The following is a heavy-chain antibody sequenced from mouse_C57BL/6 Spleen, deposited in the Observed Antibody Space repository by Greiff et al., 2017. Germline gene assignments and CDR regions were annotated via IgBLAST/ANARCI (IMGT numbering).Heavy chain of an antibody. Sequence: VQLQQSGPELVKPGASVKMSCKASGYTFTSYVMHWVKQKPGQGLEWIGYIYPYNDGTKYNEKFKGKATLTSDKSSSTAYMELSSLTSEDSAVYYCARSGYYGSSFPAWFAYWGQGTLVTVSA. CDR3: ARSGYYGSSFPAWFAY. J-gene: IGHJ3*01. D-gene: IGHD1-1*01. V-gene: IGHV1-14*01. CDR1: GYTFTSYV. CDR2: IYPYNDGT.